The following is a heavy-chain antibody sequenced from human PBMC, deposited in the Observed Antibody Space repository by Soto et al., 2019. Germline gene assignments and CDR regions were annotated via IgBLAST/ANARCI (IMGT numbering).Heavy chain of an antibody. Sequence: TSETLSLTCTVSGGSISSYYWSWIRQPPGKGLEWIGYIYYSGSTNYNPSLKSRVTISVDTSKNQFSLKLSSVTAADTAVYYCARDVVAGGFDYWGQGTLVTVSS. CDR2: IYYSGST. J-gene: IGHJ4*02. V-gene: IGHV4-59*01. CDR3: ARDVVAGGFDY. D-gene: IGHD6-19*01. CDR1: GGSISSYY.